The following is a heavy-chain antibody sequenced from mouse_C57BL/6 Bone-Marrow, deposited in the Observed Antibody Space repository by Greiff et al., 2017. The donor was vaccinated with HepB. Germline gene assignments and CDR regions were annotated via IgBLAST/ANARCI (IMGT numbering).Heavy chain of an antibody. Sequence: QVQLKESGAELVRPGASGYTFTDYEMHCVKQTPVHGLDWIGAIDPETCGTAYNQKFKGKATLTADKSSSTAYMELRSLTSEDSAVYYCTRFTWGYFDVWGTGTTVTVSS. CDR1: GYTFTDYE. V-gene: IGHV1-23*01. CDR2: IDPETCGT. CDR3: TRFTWGYFDV. D-gene: IGHD1-1*01. J-gene: IGHJ1*03.